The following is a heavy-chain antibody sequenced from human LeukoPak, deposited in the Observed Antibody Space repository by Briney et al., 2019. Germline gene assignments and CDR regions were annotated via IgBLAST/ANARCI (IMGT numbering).Heavy chain of an antibody. V-gene: IGHV4-34*01. CDR2: INHSGST. CDR3: ARGLWYSSSFPH. D-gene: IGHD6-13*01. Sequence: SETLSLTCAVYGGSFSGYYWSWIRQPPGKGLEWIGEINHSGSTNYNPSLKSRVTISVDTSKDQFSLKLSSVTAADTAVYYCARGLWYSSSFPHWGQGTLVTVSS. J-gene: IGHJ4*02. CDR1: GGSFSGYY.